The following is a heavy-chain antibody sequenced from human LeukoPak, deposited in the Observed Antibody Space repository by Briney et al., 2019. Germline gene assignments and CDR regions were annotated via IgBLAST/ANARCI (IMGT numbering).Heavy chain of an antibody. CDR2: IYSGGST. J-gene: IGHJ6*02. V-gene: IGHV3-66*01. D-gene: IGHD2-2*01. Sequence: GGSLRLSCAASGFTVSSNYMSWVRQAPGKGLEWVSVIYSGGSTYYADSVKGRFTISRDNSKNTRYLQMNSLRAEDTAVYYCAREGSRDYYYGMDVWGQGTTVTVSS. CDR3: AREGSRDYYYGMDV. CDR1: GFTVSSNY.